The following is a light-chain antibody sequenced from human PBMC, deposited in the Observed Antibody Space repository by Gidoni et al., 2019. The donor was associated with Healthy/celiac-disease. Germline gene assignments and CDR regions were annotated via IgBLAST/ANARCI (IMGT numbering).Light chain of an antibody. CDR1: SSNIGAGYD. V-gene: IGLV1-40*01. CDR3: QSYDSSLSGVV. Sequence: QSVLPHPPSVSGAPGQMVTISCTGRSSNIGAGYDVHWYQQLPGTAPKLLIYGNSNRPSGVPDRFSGSKSGTSASLAITGLQAEDEADYYCQSYDSSLSGVVFGGGTKLTVL. CDR2: GNS. J-gene: IGLJ2*01.